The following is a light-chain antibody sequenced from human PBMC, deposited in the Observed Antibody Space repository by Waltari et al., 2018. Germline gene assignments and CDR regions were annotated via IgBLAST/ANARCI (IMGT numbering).Light chain of an antibody. V-gene: IGKV4-1*01. J-gene: IGKJ1*01. CDR2: WAS. CDR1: QGVSYSSNNKNY. Sequence: IMLTQSPEPLSVALLERATINSKFGQGVSYSSNNKNYVAWYQQKPGPPPKLLIYWASTRESGVPDRFSGSEHGKDFTVTISSLQAEDGVVYDCQKYHTTPRPFSQGTKLTIK. CDR3: QKYHTTPRP.